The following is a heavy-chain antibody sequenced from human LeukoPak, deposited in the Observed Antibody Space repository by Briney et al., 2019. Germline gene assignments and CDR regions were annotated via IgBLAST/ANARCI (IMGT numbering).Heavy chain of an antibody. CDR1: GGTFSSYA. V-gene: IGHV1-69*13. CDR2: IIPIFGTA. Sequence: ASVKVSCKASGGTFSSYAISWVRQAPGQGLEWMGGIIPIFGTANYAQKFQGRVTIIADESSSTAYMELSSLRSEDTAVYYCARVSIAARSPYYYGMDVWGQGTTVTVSS. CDR3: ARVSIAARSPYYYGMDV. J-gene: IGHJ6*02. D-gene: IGHD6-6*01.